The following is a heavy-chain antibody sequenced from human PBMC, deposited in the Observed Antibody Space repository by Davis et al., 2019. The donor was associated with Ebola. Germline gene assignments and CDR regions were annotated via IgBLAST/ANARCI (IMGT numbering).Heavy chain of an antibody. D-gene: IGHD2-21*01. CDR3: ARHGEQLWLY. V-gene: IGHV5-51*01. CDR1: GYGFTNYW. Sequence: GESLKISCKGSGYGFTNYWIAWVRQMPGKGLECMGIIFPGDSDTRYSPSFQGQVTISADKSISTAYLQWSSLRASDTAIYFCARHGEQLWLYWGQGSLVTVSS. J-gene: IGHJ4*02. CDR2: IFPGDSDT.